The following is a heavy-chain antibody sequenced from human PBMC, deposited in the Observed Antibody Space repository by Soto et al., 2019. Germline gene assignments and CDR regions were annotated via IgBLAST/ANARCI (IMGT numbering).Heavy chain of an antibody. D-gene: IGHD6-19*01. CDR2: INAGNGNT. CDR3: ARDLGGWTDY. Sequence: QVQLVQSGAEVKKSGASVKVSCKASGYTFTSYAMHWVRQAPGQRLEWMGWINAGNGNTKYSQKFQGRVTITRDTSASTAYMELSSLRSEDTTVYYCARDLGGWTDYWGQGTLVTVSS. J-gene: IGHJ4*02. CDR1: GYTFTSYA. V-gene: IGHV1-3*01.